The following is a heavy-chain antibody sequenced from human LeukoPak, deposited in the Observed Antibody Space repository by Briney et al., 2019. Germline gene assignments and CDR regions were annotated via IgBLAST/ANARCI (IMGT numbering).Heavy chain of an antibody. V-gene: IGHV4-38-2*02. Sequence: SETLSLTCAVSGYSISSGYYWGWIRQPPGKGLEWIGSIYHSGSTCYNPSLKSRVTISVDTSKNQFSLKLSSVTAADTAVYYCARDAEGYDFWSGLRYYYYMDVWGKGTTVTVSS. J-gene: IGHJ6*03. CDR1: GYSISSGYY. CDR2: IYHSGST. CDR3: ARDAEGYDFWSGLRYYYYMDV. D-gene: IGHD3-3*01.